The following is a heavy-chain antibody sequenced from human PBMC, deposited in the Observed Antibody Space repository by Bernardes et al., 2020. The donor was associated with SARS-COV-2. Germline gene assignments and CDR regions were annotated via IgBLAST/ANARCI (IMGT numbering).Heavy chain of an antibody. CDR2: ISTYNGST. D-gene: IGHD2-15*01. CDR1: GYTFTKYG. V-gene: IGHV1-18*01. J-gene: IGHJ6*02. CDR3: ARELEDTTYYGMDV. Sequence: VKVSCTASGYTFTKYGITWVRQAPGQGLEWMGWISTYNGSTYYTQKLQGRVTMTADTSTRTAYMELRSLRSDDTAVYYCARELEDTTYYGMDVWGQGTTVIVSS.